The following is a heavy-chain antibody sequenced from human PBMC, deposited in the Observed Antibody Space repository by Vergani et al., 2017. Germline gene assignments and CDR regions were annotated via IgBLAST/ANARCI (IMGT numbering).Heavy chain of an antibody. V-gene: IGHV4-61*02. CDR1: GGSISSGSYY. J-gene: IGHJ4*02. CDR2: IYTSGST. D-gene: IGHD3-22*01. Sequence: QVQLQESGPGLVKPSQTLSLTCTVSGGSISSGSYYWSWIRQPAGKGLEWIGRIYTSGSTNYNPSLKSRVTISVDTSTNQFSLKLSSVTAADTAVYYCARDYYDSSGLDYWGQGTLVTVSS. CDR3: ARDYYDSSGLDY.